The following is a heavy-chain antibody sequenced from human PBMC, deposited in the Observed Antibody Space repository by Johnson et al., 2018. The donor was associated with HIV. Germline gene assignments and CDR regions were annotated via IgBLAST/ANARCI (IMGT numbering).Heavy chain of an antibody. CDR3: TRGGGYNWNAVSREDVFDI. Sequence: VQLMESGGGLVQPGGSLRLSCAASGFTISSYWMSWVRQAPGKGLEWVAVISYDGSNKYYADSVEGRFTISRDNSEKSLFLQMNSLRAEDTALYFCTRGGGYNWNAVSREDVFDIWGQGTMVTVSS. V-gene: IGHV3-30-3*01. J-gene: IGHJ3*02. CDR2: ISYDGSNK. CDR1: GFTISSYW. D-gene: IGHD1-20*01.